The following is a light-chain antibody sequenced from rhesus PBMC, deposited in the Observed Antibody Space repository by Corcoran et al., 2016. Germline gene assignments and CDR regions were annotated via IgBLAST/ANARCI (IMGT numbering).Light chain of an antibody. CDR3: SSYAGSNTFI. Sequence: QSALTQPPSVSKSLGQSVTISCTGTSSDIGGYNGVSWYQQHPGTAPRLLIYEVSKRPSGVSDRFSGSKSGNTASLTISGLQAEDEADYYCSSYAGSNTFIFGAGTRLTVL. CDR1: SSDIGGYNG. CDR2: EVS. V-gene: IGLV2-38*01. J-gene: IGLJ1*01.